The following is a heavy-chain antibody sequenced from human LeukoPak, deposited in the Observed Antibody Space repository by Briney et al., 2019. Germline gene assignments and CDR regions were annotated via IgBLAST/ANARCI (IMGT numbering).Heavy chain of an antibody. CDR1: GDSIVSGTYY. D-gene: IGHD2-15*01. V-gene: IGHV4-61*01. J-gene: IGHJ4*02. CDR3: ARHSQRAGLDFDY. CDR2: IYYSGST. Sequence: PSETLSLTCTVSGDSIVSGTYYWSWIRQPPGKRLEWIGYIYYSGSTNYNPSLKSRVTISIDTSKNQFYLKLSSVTAADTAVYYCARHSQRAGLDFDYWGQGTLVTVSS.